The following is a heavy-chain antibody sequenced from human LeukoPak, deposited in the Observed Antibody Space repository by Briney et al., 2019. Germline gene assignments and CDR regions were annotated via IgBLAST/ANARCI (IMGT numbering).Heavy chain of an antibody. CDR2: INHSGIT. CDR1: GGSFSGYY. V-gene: IGHV4-34*01. Sequence: SETLSLTCAVYGGSFSGYYWSWIRQPPGKGLEVVGEINHSGITNYNPSLKSRVTISVDTSKNQFSLKLSSVTAADTAVYYCARGSSSLDYDYYGMDVWGQGTTVTVS. J-gene: IGHJ6*02. CDR3: ARGSSSLDYDYYGMDV. D-gene: IGHD6-6*01.